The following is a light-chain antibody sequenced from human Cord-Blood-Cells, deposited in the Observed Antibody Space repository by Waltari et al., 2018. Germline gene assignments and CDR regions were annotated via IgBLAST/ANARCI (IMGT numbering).Light chain of an antibody. CDR2: DAS. J-gene: IGKJ4*01. CDR3: QQYDNLLT. V-gene: IGKV1-33*01. Sequence: DIQMTQSPSSLSASVGDRVTITCLASQDISNYLNWYQQKPGKAPKLRIYDASNLETGVPSRFSGSGSGTDFTFTISSLQPEDIATYYCQQYDNLLTFGGGTKVEIK. CDR1: QDISNY.